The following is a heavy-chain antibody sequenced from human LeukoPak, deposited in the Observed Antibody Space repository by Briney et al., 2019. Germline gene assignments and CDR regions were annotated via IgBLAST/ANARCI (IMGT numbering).Heavy chain of an antibody. J-gene: IGHJ4*02. CDR2: SSGSGGST. CDR1: GVTFSSYV. Sequence: PGGSLRLSCVVSGVTFSSYVMSWVRQAPGNGLEWVASSSGSGGSTYYVDSVKGRFTISRDNSKNMLYLHVSSLRAEDTAVYYCARGYSAYWGQGTLVTVSS. CDR3: ARGYSAY. V-gene: IGHV3-23*01. D-gene: IGHD5-12*01.